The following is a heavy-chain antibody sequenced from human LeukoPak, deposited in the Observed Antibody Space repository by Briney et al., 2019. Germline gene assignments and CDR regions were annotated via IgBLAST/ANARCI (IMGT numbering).Heavy chain of an antibody. V-gene: IGHV4-34*01. CDR2: INHSGST. Sequence: SETLSLTCAVYGGSFSGYYWSWIRQPPGKGLEWIGEINHSGSTNYNPSLKSRVTISVDTSKNQFSLKLSSVTAADTAVYYCARDQTYYYDSSGYYQRNWFDPWGQGTLVTVSS. CDR3: ARDQTYYYDSSGYYQRNWFDP. J-gene: IGHJ5*02. D-gene: IGHD3-22*01. CDR1: GGSFSGYY.